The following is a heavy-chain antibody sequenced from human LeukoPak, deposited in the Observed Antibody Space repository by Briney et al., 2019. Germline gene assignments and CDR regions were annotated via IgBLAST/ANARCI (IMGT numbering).Heavy chain of an antibody. J-gene: IGHJ4*02. CDR3: ASYDGYNYATTSTFDY. CDR1: GGTFSSYA. CDR2: IIPIFGTA. V-gene: IGHV1-69*06. Sequence: GASVKVSCRASGGTFSSYAISWVRQAPGQGLEWMGGIIPIFGTANYAQKFQGRVTITADKSTSTAYMELSSLRSEDTAVYYCASYDGYNYATTSTFDYWGQGTLVTVSS. D-gene: IGHD5-24*01.